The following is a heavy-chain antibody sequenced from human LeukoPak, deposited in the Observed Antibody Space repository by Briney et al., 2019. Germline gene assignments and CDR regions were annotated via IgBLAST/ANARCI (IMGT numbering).Heavy chain of an antibody. Sequence: PSQTLSLTSTVSGGSISSGGYYWSWIRQHPGKGLEWIGYIYYSGSTYYNPSLKSRVTISVDTSKNQFSLKLSSVTAADTAVYYCARAGYCSGGSWLGDAFDIWGQGTMVTVSS. V-gene: IGHV4-31*03. CDR1: GGSISSGGYY. J-gene: IGHJ3*02. CDR3: ARAGYCSGGSWLGDAFDI. D-gene: IGHD2-15*01. CDR2: IYYSGST.